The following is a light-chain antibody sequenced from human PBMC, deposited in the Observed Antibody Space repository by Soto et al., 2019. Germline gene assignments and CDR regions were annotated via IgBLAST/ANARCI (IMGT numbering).Light chain of an antibody. CDR2: EVS. CDR3: SSYTTSSTPDV. CDR1: SSDVGGYNY. V-gene: IGLV2-14*01. Sequence: QSVLTQPASVSGSPGQSITISCTGTSSDVGGYNYVSWYQQHPGKAPKLMIYEVSYRPSGVSNRFSGSKSGNTASLTISGLQAEDEADYYCSSYTTSSTPDVFGPGTKVTVL. J-gene: IGLJ1*01.